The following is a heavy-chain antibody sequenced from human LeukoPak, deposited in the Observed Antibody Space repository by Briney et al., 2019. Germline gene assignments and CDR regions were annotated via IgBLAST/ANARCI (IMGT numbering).Heavy chain of an antibody. D-gene: IGHD6-19*01. J-gene: IGHJ5*02. CDR2: ISAYNGNT. V-gene: IGHV1-18*01. CDR1: GYTFTSYG. CDR3: ARDKWLGGGWYTNWFDP. Sequence: GASVKVSCKASGYTFTSYGISWVRQAPGQGLEWMGWISAYNGNTSYAQKLQGRATMTTDTSTSTAYMELRSLGSDDTAVYYCARDKWLGGGWYTNWFDPWGQGTLVTVSS.